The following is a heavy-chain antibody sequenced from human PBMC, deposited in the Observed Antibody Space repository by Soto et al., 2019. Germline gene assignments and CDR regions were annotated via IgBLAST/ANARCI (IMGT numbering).Heavy chain of an antibody. CDR3: ARGGGWDYYYMDV. D-gene: IGHD2-15*01. J-gene: IGHJ6*03. CDR1: GFTVSSNY. CDR2: IYSGGST. V-gene: IGHV3-53*04. Sequence: VQLVESGGGLVQPGGSLRLSCAASGFTVSSNYMSWVRQAPGKGLEWVSVIYSGGSTYSADSVKGRFTISRHNSKNTLYLQMNSLRAEDTAVYYCARGGGWDYYYMDVWGKGTTVTVSS.